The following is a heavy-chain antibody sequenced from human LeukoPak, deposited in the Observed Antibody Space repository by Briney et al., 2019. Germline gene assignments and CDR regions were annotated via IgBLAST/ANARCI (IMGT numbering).Heavy chain of an antibody. D-gene: IGHD6-6*01. CDR1: GFTFDDYT. CDR3: AKAGRKYSSSSFDY. J-gene: IGHJ4*02. CDR2: ISWDGGST. Sequence: GGSLRLSCAASGFTFDDYTMHWVRQAPGKGLEWVSLISWDGGSTYYADSVKGRFTISRDNSKNSPYLQMNSLRTEDTALYYCAKAGRKYSSSSFDYWGQGTLVTVSS. V-gene: IGHV3-43*01.